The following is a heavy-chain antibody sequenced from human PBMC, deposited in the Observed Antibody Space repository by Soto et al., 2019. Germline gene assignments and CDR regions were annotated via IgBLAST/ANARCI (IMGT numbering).Heavy chain of an antibody. CDR3: ARVHVMVVAGSTFDY. Sequence: SETLSLTCRFSCRSISEINSYFCSIRHTPGEGLEWIGTIHHTGSTYYNPSLKSRITISVDTSNNQFSLKLTSVTAADTAVYYCARVHVMVVAGSTFDYWGHGTLVTVSS. D-gene: IGHD6-19*01. CDR1: CRSISEINSY. J-gene: IGHJ4*01. V-gene: IGHV4-39*07. CDR2: IHHTGST.